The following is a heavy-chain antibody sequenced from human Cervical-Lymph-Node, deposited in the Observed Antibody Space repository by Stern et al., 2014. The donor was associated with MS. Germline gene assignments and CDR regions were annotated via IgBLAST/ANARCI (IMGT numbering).Heavy chain of an antibody. CDR2: ITSSSDLI. CDR3: ARDRGSSGYNFDY. Sequence: VQLVESGGGLVQPGGSLRLSCAASGFTFSAYSMNWVRQAPGKGLEWISYITSSSDLIYYADFVKGRFTISRDNAKNSLYLQMNSLRDDDTAVYYCARDRGSSGYNFDYWGQGTLVTVSS. J-gene: IGHJ4*02. D-gene: IGHD6-19*01. CDR1: GFTFSAYS. V-gene: IGHV3-48*02.